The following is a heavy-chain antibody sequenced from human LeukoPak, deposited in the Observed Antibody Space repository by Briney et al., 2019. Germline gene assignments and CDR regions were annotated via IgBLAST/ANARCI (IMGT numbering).Heavy chain of an antibody. CDR3: ARTRDYGGNSLDFDY. Sequence: SETLSLTCAVYGGSFSGYYWSWIRQPPGKGLEWIGEINHSGSTNYNPSLKSRVTISVDTSKNQFSLKLSSVTAADTAVYYCARTRDYGGNSLDFDYWGQGTLVTVSP. J-gene: IGHJ4*02. CDR2: INHSGST. CDR1: GGSFSGYY. D-gene: IGHD4-23*01. V-gene: IGHV4-34*01.